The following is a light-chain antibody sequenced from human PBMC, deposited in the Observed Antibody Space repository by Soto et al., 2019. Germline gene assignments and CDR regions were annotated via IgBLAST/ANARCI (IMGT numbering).Light chain of an antibody. Sequence: EVVMTQSPPTLSVSPGERATLSCRASQSVNSNLAWYQQKPGQAPRLLIYGASTRATGIPARFSGSGSGTDFTLTISSLQSEDFAVYYCQQFNKWPLITFGQGTRLEIK. CDR3: QQFNKWPLIT. CDR2: GAS. J-gene: IGKJ5*01. V-gene: IGKV3-15*01. CDR1: QSVNSN.